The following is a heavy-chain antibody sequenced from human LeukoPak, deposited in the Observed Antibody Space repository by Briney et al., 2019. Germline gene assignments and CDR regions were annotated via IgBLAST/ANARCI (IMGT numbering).Heavy chain of an antibody. CDR3: ARLTRLSTSPDRYYLDY. CDR1: GDSIRRYY. V-gene: IGHV4-4*09. Sequence: SQTLSLTCTVWGDSIRRYYWSWIRQPPGKGLEGIGYIYTSGSTNYPRSLKGRVTISIDTSKTQFSPKLSSMTAADSAVYYGARLTRLSTSPDRYYLDYWGQGPLVTVSP. J-gene: IGHJ4*02. CDR2: IYTSGST. D-gene: IGHD6-6*01.